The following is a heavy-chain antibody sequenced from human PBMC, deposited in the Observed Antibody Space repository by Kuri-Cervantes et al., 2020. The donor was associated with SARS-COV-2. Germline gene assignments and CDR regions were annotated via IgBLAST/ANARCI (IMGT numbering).Heavy chain of an antibody. D-gene: IGHD2-15*01. V-gene: IGHV1-8*02. CDR2: IIPIFGTA. CDR3: ARRGYCSGGSCYSSLRGAFDI. J-gene: IGHJ3*02. CDR1: GYTFASYG. Sequence: ASVKVSCKASGYTFASYGISWVRQAPGQGLEWMGGIIPIFGTANYAQEFQGRVTMTRNTSISTAYMELSSLRSEDTAVYYCARRGYCSGGSCYSSLRGAFDIWGQGTMVTVSS.